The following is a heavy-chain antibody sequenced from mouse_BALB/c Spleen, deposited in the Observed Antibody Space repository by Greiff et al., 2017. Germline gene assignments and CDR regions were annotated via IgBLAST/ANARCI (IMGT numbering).Heavy chain of an antibody. CDR2: ILPGSGST. CDR3: ARQLGLGAWFAY. CDR1: GYTFSSYW. V-gene: IGHV1-9*01. D-gene: IGHD3-1*01. Sequence: QVQLQQSGAELMKPGASVKISCKATGYTFSSYWIEWVKQRPGHGLEWIGEILPGSGSTNYNEKFKGKATFTADTSSNTAYMQLSSLTSEDSAVYYCARQLGLGAWFAYWGQGTLVTVSA. J-gene: IGHJ3*01.